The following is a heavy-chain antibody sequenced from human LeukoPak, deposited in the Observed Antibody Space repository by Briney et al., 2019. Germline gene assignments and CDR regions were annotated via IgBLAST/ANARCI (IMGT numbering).Heavy chain of an antibody. CDR3: ARIYYSSSYDYWYFDL. CDR1: GGSFSSSNW. Sequence: SGTLSLTCAVSGGSFSSSNWWSWVRQPPGKGLEWFEEIYNSGSTNYNPSLKSRVTISVDKAKNQFSLKLNSVTAADTAVYYCARIYYSSSYDYWYFDLWGRGTLVTVSS. D-gene: IGHD6-13*01. J-gene: IGHJ2*01. CDR2: IYNSGST. V-gene: IGHV4-4*02.